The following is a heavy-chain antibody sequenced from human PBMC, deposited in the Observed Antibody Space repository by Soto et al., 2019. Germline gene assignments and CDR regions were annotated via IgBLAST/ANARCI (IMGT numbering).Heavy chain of an antibody. J-gene: IGHJ4*02. CDR2: IYPGDSDI. D-gene: IGHD6-13*01. V-gene: IGHV5-51*01. CDR1: GYDFTNYW. Sequence: GESLKISCKASGYDFTNYWIAWVRQTPGRGLEWMGMIYPGDSDIRYNPSFRGRVTISADKSITSAFVQWGSLKASDSAIYYCARLLSITSSSSNFDYWGQGTLVTVSS. CDR3: ARLLSITSSSSNFDY.